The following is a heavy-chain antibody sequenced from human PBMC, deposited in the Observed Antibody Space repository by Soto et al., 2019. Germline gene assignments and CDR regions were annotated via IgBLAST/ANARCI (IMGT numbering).Heavy chain of an antibody. CDR3: ARDQGYCSGGSCSYYYYGMDV. J-gene: IGHJ6*02. V-gene: IGHV3-33*01. CDR2: IWYDGSNK. D-gene: IGHD2-15*01. CDR1: GFTFSSYG. Sequence: ESGGGVVQPGRSLRLSCAASGFTFSSYGMHWVRQAPGKGLEWVAVIWYDGSNKYYADSVKGRFTISRDNSKNTLYLQMNSLRAEDTAVYYCARDQGYCSGGSCSYYYYGMDVWGQGTTVTVSS.